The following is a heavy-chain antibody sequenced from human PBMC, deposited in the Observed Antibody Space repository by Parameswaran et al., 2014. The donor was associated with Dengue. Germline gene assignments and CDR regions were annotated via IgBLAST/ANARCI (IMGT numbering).Heavy chain of an antibody. CDR3: ARSNYYYYGMDV. J-gene: IGHJ6*02. V-gene: IGHV2-26*01. CDR2: IFSNDEK. Sequence: PGKALEWLAHIFSNDEKSYSTSLKSRLTISKDTSKSQVVLTMTNMDPVDTATYYCARSNYYYYGMDVWGQGTTVTVSS.